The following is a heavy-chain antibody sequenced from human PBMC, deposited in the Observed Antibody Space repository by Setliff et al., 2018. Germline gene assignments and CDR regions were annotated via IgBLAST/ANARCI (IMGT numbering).Heavy chain of an antibody. CDR3: ARDFGSHFFDY. D-gene: IGHD3-16*01. CDR2: ISGSGGST. CDR1: GFTFSSYA. J-gene: IGHJ4*02. V-gene: IGHV3-23*01. Sequence: GGSLRLSCAASGFTFSSYAMSWVRQAPGKGLEWVSAISGSGGSTYYADSVKGRFTISRDNSKNTLYLQMDSLRAEDTAVYYCARDFGSHFFDYWGQGTLVTISS.